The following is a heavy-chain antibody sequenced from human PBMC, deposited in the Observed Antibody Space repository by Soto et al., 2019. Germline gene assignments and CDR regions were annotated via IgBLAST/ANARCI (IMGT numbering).Heavy chain of an antibody. V-gene: IGHV4-31*03. CDR3: ARASSSLYNSGWPIDY. D-gene: IGHD6-19*01. Sequence: LSLTCTVSGGSTSSGGYYWCWIRQHPGKGLGWIGYIENSGTTYYNPSLKSRVTISLDTSKNQFSLKLSSVTAADTAVYYCARASSSLYNSGWPIDYWGQGTLVTVSS. CDR1: GGSTSSGGYY. J-gene: IGHJ4*02. CDR2: IENSGTT.